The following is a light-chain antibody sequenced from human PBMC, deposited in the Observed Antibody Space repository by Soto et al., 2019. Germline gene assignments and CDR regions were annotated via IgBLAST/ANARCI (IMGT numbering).Light chain of an antibody. J-gene: IGLJ2*01. Sequence: QSALTQPPSASGSPGQSVTISCTGTSSDVGGYNYVSWYQQHPGKAPKFMIYEVSKRPSGVPDRFSGSKSGYTASLTVSGLQAEDEADYYCSSYAGSNFVVFGGGTKLTVL. V-gene: IGLV2-8*01. CDR1: SSDVGGYNY. CDR3: SSYAGSNFVV. CDR2: EVS.